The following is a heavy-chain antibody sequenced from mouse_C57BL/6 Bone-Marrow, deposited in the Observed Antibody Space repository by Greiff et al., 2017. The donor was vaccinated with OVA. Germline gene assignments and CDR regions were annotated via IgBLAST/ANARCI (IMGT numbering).Heavy chain of an antibody. J-gene: IGHJ4*01. CDR1: GYSFTDYN. D-gene: IGHD1-1*01. Sequence: QLQQSGPELVKPGASVKISCTASGYSFTDYNMNWVKQSTGKSLEWIGVINPNYGTSSYPQKFKGQSTLSVDQSSSPAYMQLNSLTSEDSAVYYCALITTVVARGAMDYWGQGTSVTVSS. CDR3: ALITTVVARGAMDY. CDR2: INPNYGTS. V-gene: IGHV1-39*01.